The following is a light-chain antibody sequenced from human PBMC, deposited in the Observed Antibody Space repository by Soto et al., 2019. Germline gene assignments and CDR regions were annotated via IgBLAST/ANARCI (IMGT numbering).Light chain of an antibody. CDR2: EVS. CDR3: SSYTSSSTLVV. V-gene: IGLV2-14*01. J-gene: IGLJ2*01. CDR1: SSDVGGYNY. Sequence: QSVLTKPASVYGSPGQSITISCTGTSSDVGGYNYVSWYQQHPGKAPKLMIFEVSNRPSGVSNRFSGSKSGNTASLTISGLQAEDEDDYYCSSYTSSSTLVVFGGGTKLTVL.